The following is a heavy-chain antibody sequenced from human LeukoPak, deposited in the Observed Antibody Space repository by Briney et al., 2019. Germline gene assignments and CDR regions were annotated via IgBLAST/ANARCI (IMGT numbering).Heavy chain of an antibody. V-gene: IGHV3-30*01. CDR3: ARDRSLDY. Sequence: PGRSLRLSCAAPGFTFSSYAMHWVRQAPGKGLEWVAVISYDGSNKYYADSVKGRFTISRDNSKNTLYLQMNSLRAEDTAVYYCARDRSLDYWGQGTLVTVSS. CDR1: GFTFSSYA. J-gene: IGHJ4*02. CDR2: ISYDGSNK.